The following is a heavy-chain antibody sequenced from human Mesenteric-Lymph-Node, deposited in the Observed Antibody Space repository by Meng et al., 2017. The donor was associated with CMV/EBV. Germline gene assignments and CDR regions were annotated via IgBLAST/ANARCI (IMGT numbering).Heavy chain of an antibody. J-gene: IGHJ5*02. D-gene: IGHD5-18*01. Sequence: GESLKISCAASGLTFRSYGMHWVRQAPGKGLEWVAFIRNDGSTKFYADSVKGRFTISRDNAKNSLYLQMNSLRAEDTAVYYCASLRTYSYGWYNWFDPWGQGTLVTVSS. V-gene: IGHV3-30*02. CDR2: IRNDGSTK. CDR3: ASLRTYSYGWYNWFDP. CDR1: GLTFRSYG.